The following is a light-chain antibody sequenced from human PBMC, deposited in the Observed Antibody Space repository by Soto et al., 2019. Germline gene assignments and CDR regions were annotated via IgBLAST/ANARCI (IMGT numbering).Light chain of an antibody. V-gene: IGLV2-23*01. CDR2: KGT. Sequence: QSVLAQPASVSGSPGQSITISCTGTSSDVGAYNSVSWYQQHPHRAPQVIIYKGTQRPSGVSNRFSGSTSGNAASLTISALQADVEADYFCCSSAPESTYAFGTGTKVTVL. J-gene: IGLJ1*01. CDR1: SSDVGAYNS. CDR3: CSSAPESTYA.